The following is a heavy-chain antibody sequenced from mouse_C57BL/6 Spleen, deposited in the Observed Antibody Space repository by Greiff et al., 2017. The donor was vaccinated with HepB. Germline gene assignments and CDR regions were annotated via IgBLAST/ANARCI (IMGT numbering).Heavy chain of an antibody. CDR1: GFTFSNYW. J-gene: IGHJ1*03. CDR2: IRLKSDNYAT. D-gene: IGHD1-1*01. Sequence: EVKLVGSGGGLVQPGGSMKLSCVASGFTFSNYWMNWVRQSPEKGLEWVAQIRLKSDNYATHYAESVKGRFTISRDDSKSSVYLQMNNLRAEDTGIYYCIYGSRGGYFDVWGTGTTVTVSS. V-gene: IGHV6-3*01. CDR3: IYGSRGGYFDV.